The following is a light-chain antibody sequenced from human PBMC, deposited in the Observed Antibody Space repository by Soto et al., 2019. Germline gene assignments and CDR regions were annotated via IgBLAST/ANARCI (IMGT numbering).Light chain of an antibody. J-gene: IGKJ5*01. CDR2: GAS. CDR1: QSVSSN. CDR3: QQYGSSPLIS. V-gene: IGKV3-20*01. Sequence: EIVMTQSPATLSVSPGERATLSCRASQSVSSNLAWYQQKPGQAPRLLIFGASKRATGIPDRFSGSGYGRDFTLTISGLEPEDFAVYYCQQYGSSPLISFGQGTRLEIK.